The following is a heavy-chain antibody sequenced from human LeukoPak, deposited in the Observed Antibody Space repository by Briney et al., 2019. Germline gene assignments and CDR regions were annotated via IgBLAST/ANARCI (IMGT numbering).Heavy chain of an antibody. D-gene: IGHD4-23*01. CDR3: ARRGYGGNSVY. Sequence: SETLSLTCTVSVGSISSSSYYWGWIRQPPGKGLGWIGSIYYSGSTYYNPSLKSRVTISVDTSKNQFSLKLSSVTAADTAVYYCARRGYGGNSVYWGQGTLVTVSS. CDR1: VGSISSSSYY. J-gene: IGHJ4*02. CDR2: IYYSGST. V-gene: IGHV4-39*01.